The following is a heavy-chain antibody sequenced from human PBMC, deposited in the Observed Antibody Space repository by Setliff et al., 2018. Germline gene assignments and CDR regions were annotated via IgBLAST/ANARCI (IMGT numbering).Heavy chain of an antibody. CDR1: GYIFRDYY. V-gene: IGHV1-2*02. CDR2: INPNSGGR. D-gene: IGHD3-9*01. J-gene: IGHJ3*01. CDR3: AGPFDVGPYPRPIDGLDL. Sequence: ASVQVSCKASGYIFRDYYIHWVRQAPGQGLEWMGWINPNSGGREYAEAFQGRVTMTGDTSVRTAFMELSGLTSDDTAVYYCAGPFDVGPYPRPIDGLDLWGQGTRVTVS.